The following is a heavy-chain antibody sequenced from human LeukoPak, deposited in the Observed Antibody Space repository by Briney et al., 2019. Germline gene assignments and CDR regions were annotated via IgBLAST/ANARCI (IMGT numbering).Heavy chain of an antibody. D-gene: IGHD3-22*01. CDR3: ACRNYYDTSGYYYRVFDY. CDR1: GGSFSAYS. Sequence: PSETLSLTCAVYGGSFSAYSWSWIRQPPGKGLEWIGEINYSGTTDSNPSLKSRVTISVDTSKNQFSLKLTSVTAADTAVYFCACRNYYDTSGYYYRVFDYWGQGTLVTVSS. V-gene: IGHV4-34*01. CDR2: INYSGTT. J-gene: IGHJ4*02.